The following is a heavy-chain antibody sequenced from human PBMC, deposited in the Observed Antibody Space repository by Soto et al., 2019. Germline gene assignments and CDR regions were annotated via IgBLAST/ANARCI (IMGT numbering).Heavy chain of an antibody. CDR2: INPNSGGT. J-gene: IGHJ6*02. CDR3: ARDLVLFVTTPYYYGMDF. V-gene: IGHV1-2*04. Sequence: GASVKVSCKASGYTFTGYYMHWVRQAPGQGLEWMGWINPNSGGTNYAQKFQGWVTMARDTSISTAYMELSRLRSDDTAVYYCARDLVLFVTTPYYYGMDFWGQGITVTVFS. D-gene: IGHD1-1*01. CDR1: GYTFTGYY.